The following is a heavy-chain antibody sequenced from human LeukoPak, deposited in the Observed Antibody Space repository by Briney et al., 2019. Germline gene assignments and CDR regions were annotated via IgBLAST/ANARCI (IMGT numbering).Heavy chain of an antibody. CDR2: IIPILGIA. D-gene: IGHD2-15*01. J-gene: IGHJ3*02. Sequence: SVKVSCKASGGTFSSYAISWVRQAPGQGLEWMGRIIPILGIANYAQKFQGRVTITADKSTSTAYMELSSLRSEDTAVYYCARDIVVVVAAKRVDAFDIWGQGTMVTVSS. CDR1: GGTFSSYA. CDR3: ARDIVVVVAAKRVDAFDI. V-gene: IGHV1-69*04.